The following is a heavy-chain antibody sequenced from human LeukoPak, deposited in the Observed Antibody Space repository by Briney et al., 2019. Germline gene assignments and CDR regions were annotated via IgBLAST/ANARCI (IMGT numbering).Heavy chain of an antibody. D-gene: IGHD3-10*01. V-gene: IGHV3-33*01. Sequence: GGSLSLSCAASGFTFSTYGMHWVRQAPGKGLEWVAVIWSDGSNKFYADSVKGRFTISRDNSKNTLFLQMNSLRAEDTALYSCARDRGGSKYFDSWGQGTLVTVSS. CDR1: GFTFSTYG. CDR2: IWSDGSNK. J-gene: IGHJ4*02. CDR3: ARDRGGSKYFDS.